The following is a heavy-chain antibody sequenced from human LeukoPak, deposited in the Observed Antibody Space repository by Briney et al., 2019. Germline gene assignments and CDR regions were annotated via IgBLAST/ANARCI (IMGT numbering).Heavy chain of an antibody. CDR2: INPSGGST. CDR3: ARAVGATTGLDY. J-gene: IGHJ4*02. V-gene: IGHV1-46*01. Sequence: ASVKVSCKASGYTFTSYYMHWVRQAPGQGLEWMGIINPSGGSTSYAQKFQGRVTMTRDMSTSTVYMELSSLRSEDTAVYYCARAVGATTGLDYWGQGTLVTVSS. CDR1: GYTFTSYY. D-gene: IGHD1-26*01.